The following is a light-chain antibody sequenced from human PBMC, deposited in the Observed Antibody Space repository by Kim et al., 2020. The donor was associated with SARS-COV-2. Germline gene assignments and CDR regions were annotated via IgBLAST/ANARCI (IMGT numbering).Light chain of an antibody. CDR2: SDD. Sequence: NTVTTSCTGSGGSVASNYGQWYQQRPGSAPTTIIYSDDQRCSGVPDRFSASIDSSSNSASLTISGLRTEDEAEYYCQSFKDSNVVFGGGTQLTVL. CDR3: QSFKDSNVV. V-gene: IGLV6-57*02. CDR1: GGSVASNY. J-gene: IGLJ2*01.